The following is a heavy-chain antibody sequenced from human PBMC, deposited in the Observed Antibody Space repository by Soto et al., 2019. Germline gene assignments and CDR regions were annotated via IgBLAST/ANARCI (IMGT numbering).Heavy chain of an antibody. CDR3: ARHVFTTVIRGVIITFAHYYGMDV. D-gene: IGHD3-10*01. V-gene: IGHV4-39*01. CDR1: GGSISSNSYS. J-gene: IGHJ6*02. Sequence: SETLSLTCTVSGGSISSNSYSWGWIRQPPGKGLEWIGSIYYSGSTSYNPSLKSPVTISVDASKNQFSLKLNSVTAADTAVYYCARHVFTTVIRGVIITFAHYYGMDVWGQGTTVTVSS. CDR2: IYYSGST.